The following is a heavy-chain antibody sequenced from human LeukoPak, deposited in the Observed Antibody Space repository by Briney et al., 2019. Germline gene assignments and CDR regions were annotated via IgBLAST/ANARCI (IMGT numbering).Heavy chain of an antibody. CDR3: AKDGLMGYSGSPRRYFQH. Sequence: PGGSLRLSCAASGFTFSSYSMNWVRQAPGKGLEWVSAISGSGGSTYYADSVKGRFTISRDNSKNTLYLQMNSLRAEDTAVYYCAKDGLMGYSGSPRRYFQHWGQGTLVTVSS. CDR2: ISGSGGST. D-gene: IGHD1-26*01. J-gene: IGHJ1*01. CDR1: GFTFSSYS. V-gene: IGHV3-23*01.